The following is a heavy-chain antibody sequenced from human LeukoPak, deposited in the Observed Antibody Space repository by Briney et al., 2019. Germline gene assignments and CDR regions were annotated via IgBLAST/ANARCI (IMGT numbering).Heavy chain of an antibody. J-gene: IGHJ5*02. Sequence: ASVKVSCKASGYTFTGYYMHWVRQAPGQGLEWMGWINPNSGGTNYAQKFQGRATMTRDTSISTAYMELSRLRSDDTAVYYCARGNDFDLTYNWFDPWGQGTLVTVSS. V-gene: IGHV1-2*02. CDR1: GYTFTGYY. CDR2: INPNSGGT. D-gene: IGHD3-3*01. CDR3: ARGNDFDLTYNWFDP.